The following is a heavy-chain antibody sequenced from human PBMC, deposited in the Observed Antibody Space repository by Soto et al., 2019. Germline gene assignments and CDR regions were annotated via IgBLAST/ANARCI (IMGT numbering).Heavy chain of an antibody. D-gene: IGHD3-3*01. V-gene: IGHV1-8*01. CDR1: GYTFTSYD. CDR3: ARSYITIFGVVIYYYGMDV. Sequence: XSVKVSCKASGYTFTSYDINWGRQATGQGLEWMGWMNPNSGNTGYAQKFQGRVTMTRNTSISTAYMELSSLRSEDTAVYYCARSYITIFGVVIYYYGMDVWGQGTTVTVSS. CDR2: MNPNSGNT. J-gene: IGHJ6*02.